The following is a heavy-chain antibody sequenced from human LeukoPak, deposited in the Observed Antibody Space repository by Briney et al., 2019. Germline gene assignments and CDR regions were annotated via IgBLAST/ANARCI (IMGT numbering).Heavy chain of an antibody. Sequence: GGSLRLSCAASGFTFSSYAMSWVRQAPGKGLEWVSAISGSGGSTYYADSVKGRFTISRDNSKNTLYLQMGSLRVEDMAVYYCTRVAKSGFFDPWGQGTLVTVSS. V-gene: IGHV3-23*01. J-gene: IGHJ5*02. CDR3: TRVAKSGFFDP. D-gene: IGHD3-10*01. CDR2: ISGSGGST. CDR1: GFTFSSYA.